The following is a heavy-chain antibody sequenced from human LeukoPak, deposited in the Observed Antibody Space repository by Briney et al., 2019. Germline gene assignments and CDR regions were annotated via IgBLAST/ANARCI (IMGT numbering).Heavy chain of an antibody. V-gene: IGHV4-39*01. CDR1: GGSISSRSYY. J-gene: IGHJ4*02. D-gene: IGHD5-18*01. Sequence: PSETLSLTCTVSGGSISSRSYYWGWIRQPPGKGLKWIGSIYYSESTYYNPSLKSRVTISVDTSKNQFSLKLSSVTAADTAVYYCARHRRFGTAMADYFDYWGQGTLVIVSS. CDR3: ARHRRFGTAMADYFDY. CDR2: IYYSEST.